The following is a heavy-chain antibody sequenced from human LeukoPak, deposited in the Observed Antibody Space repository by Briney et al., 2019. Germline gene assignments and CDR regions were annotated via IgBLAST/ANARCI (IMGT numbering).Heavy chain of an antibody. CDR2: IDTTGGT. CDR3: ARGGANYSDISAYGYFDL. V-gene: IGHV3-13*04. Sequence: GGSLRLSCAASGFTFSRYDVHWVRQVPGKGLEWVSAIDTTGGTYYPGSVKGRFTISRENAKNSLYLQMNSLRAGDTAVYYCARGGANYSDISAYGYFDLWGRGTLVTVSS. CDR1: GFTFSRYD. J-gene: IGHJ2*01. D-gene: IGHD3-22*01.